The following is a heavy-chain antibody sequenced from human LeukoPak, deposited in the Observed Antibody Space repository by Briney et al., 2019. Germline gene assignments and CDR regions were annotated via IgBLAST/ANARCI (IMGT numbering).Heavy chain of an antibody. V-gene: IGHV1-2*02. CDR2: INPNSGGT. Sequence: VASVKVSCKAFGYTFTGYYMHWVRQAPGQGLEWMGWINPNSGGTNYAQKFQGRVTMTRDTSISTAYMELSRLRSDDTAVYYCASGRDYGDERGAFDIWGQGTMVTVSS. D-gene: IGHD4-17*01. CDR3: ASGRDYGDERGAFDI. J-gene: IGHJ3*02. CDR1: GYTFTGYY.